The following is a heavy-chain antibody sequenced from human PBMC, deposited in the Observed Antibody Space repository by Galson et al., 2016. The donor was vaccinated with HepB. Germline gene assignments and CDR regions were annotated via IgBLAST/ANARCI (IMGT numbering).Heavy chain of an antibody. CDR3: ASPYCSGTTCYSAIFDY. V-gene: IGHV3-7*01. Sequence: SLRLSCAASGFTFSSFWFSWVRQAPGKGPEWVATIKDDGSLKHYADSVRGRFTISRDNAKNSLYLQMNSLRDEDTAVYYCASPYCSGTTCYSAIFDYWGQGTLVTVSS. CDR1: GFTFSSFW. CDR2: IKDDGSLK. D-gene: IGHD2-15*01. J-gene: IGHJ4*02.